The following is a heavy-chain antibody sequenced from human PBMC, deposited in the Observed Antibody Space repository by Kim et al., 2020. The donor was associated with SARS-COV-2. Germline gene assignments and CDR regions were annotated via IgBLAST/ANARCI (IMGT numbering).Heavy chain of an antibody. D-gene: IGHD2-15*01. CDR2: IFYTGNT. CDR1: GGSVTTSNYF. CDR3: ARNRAYCSGGSCNDY. Sequence: SETLSLTCTVSGGSVTTSNYFWGWIRQPPGKGLEWIGAIFYTGNTYYNPSLKSRVTISVDTSKNQFSLKLSSVTAADTAVYCCARNRAYCSGGSCNDYWGQGTLVTVSS. V-gene: IGHV4-39*01. J-gene: IGHJ4*02.